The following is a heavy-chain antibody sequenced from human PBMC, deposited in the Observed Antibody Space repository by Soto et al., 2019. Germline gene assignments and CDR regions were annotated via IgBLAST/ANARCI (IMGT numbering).Heavy chain of an antibody. CDR1: GFSFSEYY. D-gene: IGHD1-7*01. Sequence: GSLRLSCAASGFSFSEYYLGWVRQAPGKGLECVAYISQSGTPIYNADSVKGRFTISRDNADNSLYLQMNSLRAEDTAVYFCAKWNFAFDLWGRGTRVTVSS. J-gene: IGHJ3*01. CDR3: AKWNFAFDL. CDR2: ISQSGTPI. V-gene: IGHV3-11*01.